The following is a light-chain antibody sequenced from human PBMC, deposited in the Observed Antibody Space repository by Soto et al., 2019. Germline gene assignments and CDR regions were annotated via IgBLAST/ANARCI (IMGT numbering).Light chain of an antibody. J-gene: IGKJ2*01. V-gene: IGKV3-15*01. CDR2: GAS. CDR3: QQYGDWPPET. Sequence: EFVLTQSPGTLSLSPGERATLSCRASQTVRNNYLAWYQQKPGQAPRLLIYGASTRATGVPARFSGSGSATEFTLSISSLQSEDVAVYYCQQYGDWPPETFGQGTKLEI. CDR1: QTVRNN.